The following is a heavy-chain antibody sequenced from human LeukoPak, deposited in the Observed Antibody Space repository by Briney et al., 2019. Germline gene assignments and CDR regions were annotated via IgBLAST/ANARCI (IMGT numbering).Heavy chain of an antibody. Sequence: SQTLSLTCAISGDSFSSNSASWNWIRQSPSRGLEWLGRTYYRSKWYNDYATSVKNRINIKPDISKNQFSLQLNSLTPEDTAVYYCAREFYGDYKPHWFDPWGQGTLVTVSS. CDR1: GDSFSSNSAS. V-gene: IGHV6-1*01. CDR3: AREFYGDYKPHWFDP. CDR2: TYYRSKWYN. J-gene: IGHJ5*02. D-gene: IGHD4-17*01.